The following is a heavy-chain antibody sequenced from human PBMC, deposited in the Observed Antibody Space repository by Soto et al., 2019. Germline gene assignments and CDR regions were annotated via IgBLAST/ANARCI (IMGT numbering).Heavy chain of an antibody. CDR3: ARGGDVNYYHGMDV. V-gene: IGHV1-18*01. J-gene: IGHJ6*02. CDR1: GYTFTSYG. Sequence: QVQLVQSGGEVKKPGASVKLSCTASGYTFTSYGISWVRQAPGQGLEWMGWISAYNGKTNYAQNVQGRVTMTTYTSTRTAYMDLRSLRSDDTAVYYCARGGDVNYYHGMDVWGQGTTVTVSS. CDR2: ISAYNGKT. D-gene: IGHD5-12*01.